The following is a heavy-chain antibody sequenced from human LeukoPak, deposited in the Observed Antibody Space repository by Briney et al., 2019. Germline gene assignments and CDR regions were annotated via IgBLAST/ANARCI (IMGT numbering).Heavy chain of an antibody. D-gene: IGHD3-16*02. V-gene: IGHV1-46*01. J-gene: IGHJ4*02. CDR3: ARGPYDYVWGSYRYFPDFDY. CDR1: GYTFTSYY. Sequence: ASVKVSCKASGYTFTSYYMHWVRQAPGQGLEWMGIINPSGGSTSYAQKFQGRVTMTRDMSTSTDYMELNSLRAEDTAVYYCARGPYDYVWGSYRYFPDFDYWGQGTLVTVSS. CDR2: INPSGGST.